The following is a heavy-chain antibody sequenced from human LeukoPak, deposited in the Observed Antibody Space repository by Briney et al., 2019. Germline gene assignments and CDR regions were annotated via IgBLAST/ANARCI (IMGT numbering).Heavy chain of an antibody. V-gene: IGHV3-11*01. CDR1: GFTFSDYY. CDR3: ARDRERDYYYYMDV. Sequence: PGGSLRLSCAASGFTFSDYYMSWIRQAPGKGLEWVSYISSSGSTIYYADSVKGRFTISRDNAKNSLYLQMNSLRAEDTAVYYCARDRERDYYYYMDVWGKGTTVTVSS. D-gene: IGHD1-1*01. CDR2: ISSSGSTI. J-gene: IGHJ6*03.